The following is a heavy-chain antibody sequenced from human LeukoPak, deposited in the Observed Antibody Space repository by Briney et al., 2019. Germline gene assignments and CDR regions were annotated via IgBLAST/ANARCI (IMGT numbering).Heavy chain of an antibody. CDR2: VNSDGSST. CDR1: GFTFSNYW. D-gene: IGHD5-24*01. J-gene: IGHJ5*01. CDR3: ERGSGDGCNWLFDC. Sequence: PGGSLRLSCAASGFTFSNYWMHWVRQAPGKGLVWVSRVNSDGSSTGYADSVKGRFTISRDSAKNTLYLQMNSLRAEDTAVYYCERGSGDGCNWLFDCWGQGTLVTVSS. V-gene: IGHV3-74*01.